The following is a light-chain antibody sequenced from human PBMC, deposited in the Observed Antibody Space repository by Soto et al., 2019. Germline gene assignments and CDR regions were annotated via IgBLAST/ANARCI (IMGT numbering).Light chain of an antibody. J-gene: IGKJ2*01. CDR3: QLSYSTPPT. CDR1: QSIGSY. Sequence: DIQMTQSPSSLSASVGDRVTITCRASQSIGSYLNWSQQKPGKAPKLLIYAASSLQSGAPSRFSGSGSGTDFPLIISSLLPDDLANSYCQLSYSTPPTFGQVTKLEIK. CDR2: AAS. V-gene: IGKV1-39*01.